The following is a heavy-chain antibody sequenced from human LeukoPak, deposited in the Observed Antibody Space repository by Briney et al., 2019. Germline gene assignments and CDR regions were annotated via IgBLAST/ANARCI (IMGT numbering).Heavy chain of an antibody. J-gene: IGHJ5*02. CDR3: ASLRHSSSWYEWFDP. D-gene: IGHD6-13*01. Sequence: SETLSLTCTVSGGSISSYYWGWIRQPPGKGLEWIGSIYYSGSTYYNPSLKSRVTISVDTSKNQFSLKLSSVTAADTAVYYCASLRHSSSWYEWFDPWGQGTLVTVSS. CDR2: IYYSGST. CDR1: GGSISSYY. V-gene: IGHV4-39*07.